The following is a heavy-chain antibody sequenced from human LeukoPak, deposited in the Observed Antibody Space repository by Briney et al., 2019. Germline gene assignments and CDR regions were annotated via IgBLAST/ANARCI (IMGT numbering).Heavy chain of an antibody. V-gene: IGHV3-23*01. CDR2: ISGSGGST. CDR1: GFTFSSYA. CDR3: ARTPRGGVTAIY. Sequence: GGSLRLSCAATGFTFSSYAMSWVRQAPGKGLEWVSAISGSGGSTYYADSVKGRFTISRDNAKNSVYLQMNSLRVEDTAVYYCARTPRGGVTAIYWGQGTLVTVSS. D-gene: IGHD2-21*02. J-gene: IGHJ4*02.